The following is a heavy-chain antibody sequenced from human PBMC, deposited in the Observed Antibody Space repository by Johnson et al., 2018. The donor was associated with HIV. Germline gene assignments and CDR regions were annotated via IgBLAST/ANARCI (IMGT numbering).Heavy chain of an antibody. CDR1: GFTFSSYA. CDR3: ARDGRHSSGIWAFDI. D-gene: IGHD3-22*01. J-gene: IGHJ3*02. Sequence: VQLVESGGGVVQPGRSLRLSCAASGFTFSSYAMHWVRQAPGKGLEWVAVIWYDGSNKYYADSVKGRFTISRDNSKNTLYLQMGSLRAEDMAVYYCARDGRHSSGIWAFDIWGPGTMVAVSS. V-gene: IGHV3-30*14. CDR2: IWYDGSNK.